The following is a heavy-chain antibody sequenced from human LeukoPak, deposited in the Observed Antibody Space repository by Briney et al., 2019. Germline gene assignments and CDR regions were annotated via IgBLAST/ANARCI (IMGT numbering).Heavy chain of an antibody. Sequence: PSETLSLTCTVSGGSISSYYWSWIRQPAGKGLEWIGRIYTSGSTNYNPSLKSRVTMSVDTSKNQFSLKLSSVTAADTAVYYCAREGGYDILTGYYPPYYYYGMDVWGQGTTVTVSS. J-gene: IGHJ6*02. CDR2: IYTSGST. CDR1: GGSISSYY. V-gene: IGHV4-4*07. D-gene: IGHD3-9*01. CDR3: AREGGYDILTGYYPPYYYYGMDV.